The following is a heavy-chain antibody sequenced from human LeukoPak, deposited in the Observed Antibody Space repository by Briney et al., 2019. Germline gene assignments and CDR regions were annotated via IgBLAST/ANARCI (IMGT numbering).Heavy chain of an antibody. Sequence: ASVKVSCKASGYTFTSYGISWVRQAPGQGLEWMGWISAYNGNTNHAQKLQGRVTMTTDTSTSTAYMELRSLRSDDTAVYYCASGRVPAANYGMDVWGQGTTVTVSS. J-gene: IGHJ6*02. CDR1: GYTFTSYG. D-gene: IGHD2-2*01. CDR3: ASGRVPAANYGMDV. V-gene: IGHV1-18*01. CDR2: ISAYNGNT.